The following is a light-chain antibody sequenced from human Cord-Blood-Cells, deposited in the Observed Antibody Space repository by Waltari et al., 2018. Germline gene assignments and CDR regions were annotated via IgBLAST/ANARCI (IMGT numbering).Light chain of an antibody. J-gene: IGKJ1*01. CDR1: QSISSY. CDR2: AAS. Sequence: LSASVGDRVTITCRASQSISSYLNWYQQKPGKAPKLLIFAASSLQSGVPSRFSGSGSGTDFTLTISSLQPEDFATYYCQQSYSTPWTFGQGTKVEIK. CDR3: QQSYSTPWT. V-gene: IGKV1-39*01.